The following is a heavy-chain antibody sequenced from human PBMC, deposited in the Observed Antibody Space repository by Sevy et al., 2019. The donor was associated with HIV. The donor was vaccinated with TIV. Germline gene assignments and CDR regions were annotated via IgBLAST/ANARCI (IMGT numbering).Heavy chain of an antibody. CDR3: ARDYYDSSGYYLLNPYYYGMDV. V-gene: IGHV3-30*04. D-gene: IGHD3-22*01. CDR1: GFTFSSYA. Sequence: GESLKISCAASGFTFSSYAMHWVRQAPGKGLEWVAVISYDGSNKYYADSVKGRFTISRDNSKNTLYLQMNSLRAEDTAVYYCARDYYDSSGYYLLNPYYYGMDVWGQGTTVTVSS. CDR2: ISYDGSNK. J-gene: IGHJ6*02.